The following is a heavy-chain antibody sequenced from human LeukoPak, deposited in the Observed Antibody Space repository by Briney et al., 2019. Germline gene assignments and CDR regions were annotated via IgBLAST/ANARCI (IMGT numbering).Heavy chain of an antibody. J-gene: IGHJ4*02. Sequence: PEGSLRLSCAASGFTFNTFNMNWVRQAPGKGLEWVSSITSGGDYIYYADSVKGRFTTSRDNAKNSLSLQLNSLRVEDTAVYYCARGPYDVLAASYKWTPDYWGQGTLVTVSS. V-gene: IGHV3-21*01. CDR2: ITSGGDYI. CDR3: ARGPYDVLAASYKWTPDY. D-gene: IGHD3-9*01. CDR1: GFTFNTFN.